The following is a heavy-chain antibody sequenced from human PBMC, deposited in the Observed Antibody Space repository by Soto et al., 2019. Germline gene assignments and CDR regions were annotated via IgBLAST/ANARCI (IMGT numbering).Heavy chain of an antibody. J-gene: IGHJ4*02. Sequence: SGGPLRLSGTVSEFAFNNYGINFVRQAPGKGLEWVSAISGSGGSTYYADSVKGRFTISRVNSKNTLYLQMNSLRAEDTAVYYCAKDEAVPQRWGQGTLVTVSS. CDR1: EFAFNNYG. CDR2: ISGSGGST. V-gene: IGHV3-23*01. D-gene: IGHD2-2*01. CDR3: AKDEAVPQR.